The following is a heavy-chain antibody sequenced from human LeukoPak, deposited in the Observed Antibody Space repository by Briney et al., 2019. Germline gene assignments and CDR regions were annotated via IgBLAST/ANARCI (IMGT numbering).Heavy chain of an antibody. CDR2: IYHSGST. CDR3: ASNTKYGSGSYSPRLDY. Sequence: SETLSLTCAVSGGSISSSNWWSWVRQPPGKGLEWIGEIYHSGSTNYNPSLKSRVTISVDKSKNQFSLELSSVTAADTAVYYCASNTKYGSGSYSPRLDYWGQGTLVTVSS. D-gene: IGHD3-10*01. J-gene: IGHJ4*02. CDR1: GGSISSSNW. V-gene: IGHV4-4*02.